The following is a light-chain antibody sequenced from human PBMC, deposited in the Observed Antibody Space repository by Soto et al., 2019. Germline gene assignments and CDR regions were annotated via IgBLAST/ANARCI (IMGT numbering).Light chain of an antibody. CDR1: QSVSSN. CDR2: GAS. J-gene: IGKJ4*01. CDR3: QQYNNWPPGVT. Sequence: EIVMTQSPATLSVSPGERATLSCRASQSVSSNLAWYQQKPGQAPRLLIYGASTRATGIPARFSGSGSGTEFTVRMCSLQSEDFAVYYCQQYNNWPPGVTFGGGTKVEIK. V-gene: IGKV3-15*01.